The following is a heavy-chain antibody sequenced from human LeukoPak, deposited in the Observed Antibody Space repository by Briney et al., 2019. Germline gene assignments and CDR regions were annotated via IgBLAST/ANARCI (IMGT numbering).Heavy chain of an antibody. V-gene: IGHV3-30-3*01. CDR1: GFTFSSYA. D-gene: IGHD5-18*01. J-gene: IGHJ4*02. CDR3: ARARGRGHSYGTYFDY. CDR2: ISYDGSNK. Sequence: PGGSLRLSCAASGFTFSSYAMHWVRQAPGKGLEWVAVISYDGSNKYYADSVKGRFTISRDNSKNTLYLQMNSLRAEDTAVYYCARARGRGHSYGTYFDYWGQGTLVTVSS.